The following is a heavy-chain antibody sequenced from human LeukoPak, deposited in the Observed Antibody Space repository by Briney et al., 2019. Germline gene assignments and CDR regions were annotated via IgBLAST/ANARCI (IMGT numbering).Heavy chain of an antibody. V-gene: IGHV4-61*02. D-gene: IGHD5-18*01. CDR1: GGSISSGSYY. J-gene: IGHJ3*02. Sequence: SETLSLTCTVSGGSISSGSYYWSWIRQPAGKGLEWIGRIYTSGSTNYNPSLKSRVTISVDTSKNQFSLKLSSVTAADTAVYYCAGTPRAWIRLRTDAFDIWGQGTMVTVSS. CDR2: IYTSGST. CDR3: AGTPRAWIRLRTDAFDI.